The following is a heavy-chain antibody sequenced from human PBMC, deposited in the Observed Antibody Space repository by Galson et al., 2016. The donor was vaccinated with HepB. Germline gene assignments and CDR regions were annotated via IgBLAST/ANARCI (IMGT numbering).Heavy chain of an antibody. D-gene: IGHD1-1*01. CDR3: GRDQTAAGPTTLDY. CDR1: GFTFSDYY. J-gene: IGHJ4*02. CDR2: ISGSSGYR. V-gene: IGHV3-11*06. Sequence: SLRLSCAASGFTFSDYYMTWIRQAPGKGLEWVSYISGSSGYRNYADTVKGRFTISRDNAKNTLYLQMNSLRVEDTAVYYCGRDQTAAGPTTLDYWGQGTLVTVSS.